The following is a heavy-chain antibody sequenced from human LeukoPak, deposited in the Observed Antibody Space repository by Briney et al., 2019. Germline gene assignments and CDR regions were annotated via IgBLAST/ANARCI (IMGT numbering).Heavy chain of an antibody. CDR2: MNPNNGNT. CDR1: GFRFTSYD. V-gene: IGHV1-8*01. CDR3: VRDGEGVAISVNYWFDP. D-gene: IGHD3-10*01. J-gene: IGHJ5*02. Sequence: ASVKVSCKASGFRFTSYDINWVRQASGQGFEWMGWMNPNNGNTGYAQKFQGRVTMTRDTSISTAYMELRDLISEDTAVYYCVRDGEGVAISVNYWFDPWGQGTLVTVSS.